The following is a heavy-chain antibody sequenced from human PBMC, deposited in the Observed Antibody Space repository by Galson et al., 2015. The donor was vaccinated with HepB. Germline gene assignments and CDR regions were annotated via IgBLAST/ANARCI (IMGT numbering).Heavy chain of an antibody. CDR1: GFTFSNYA. J-gene: IGHJ4*02. CDR2: ISGSGGST. V-gene: IGHV3-23*01. Sequence: SLRLSCAASGFTFSNYAMSWVRQAPGKGLEWVSVISGSGGSTYSADSVKGRFTISRDNSKNTLYLQMNSLRAEDTAVYYCAKGGYYYGSGSSYYGSGSSYQRYYFDFWGQGTLVTVSS. D-gene: IGHD3-10*01. CDR3: AKGGYYYGSGSSYYGSGSSYQRYYFDF.